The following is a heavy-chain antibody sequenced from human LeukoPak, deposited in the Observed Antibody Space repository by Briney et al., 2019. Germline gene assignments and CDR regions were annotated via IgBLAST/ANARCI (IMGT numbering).Heavy chain of an antibody. CDR1: GGSISNYY. J-gene: IGHJ3*02. D-gene: IGHD3-22*01. V-gene: IGHV4-59*12. Sequence: SETLSHTCTVSGGSISNYYWTWIRQPPGKGLEWIGYIYYSGSTNYNPSLKSRVTISVDTSKNQFSLKLSSVTAADTAVYYCASSYRYYYDSSGYYYVRGAFDIWGQGTMVTVSS. CDR2: IYYSGST. CDR3: ASSYRYYYDSSGYYYVRGAFDI.